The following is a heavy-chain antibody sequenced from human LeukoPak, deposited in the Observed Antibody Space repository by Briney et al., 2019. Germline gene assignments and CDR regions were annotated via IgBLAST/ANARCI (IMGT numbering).Heavy chain of an antibody. D-gene: IGHD6-19*01. CDR2: VHNVGST. J-gene: IGHJ4*02. CDR1: GVSTNGIYY. Sequence: PSETLSLTCTVSGVSTNGIYYWAWIRQPPGKGLEWIGSVHNVGSTYYNLSLRSRVTMSIDTSKNQFSLRLNSVTAADTAVYYCARHAEYNSGWHFYLDHWGQGILVTVSS. CDR3: ARHAEYNSGWHFYLDH. V-gene: IGHV4-39*01.